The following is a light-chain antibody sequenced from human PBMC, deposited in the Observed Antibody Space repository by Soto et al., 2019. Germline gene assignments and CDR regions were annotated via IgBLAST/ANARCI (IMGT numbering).Light chain of an antibody. J-gene: IGKJ1*01. V-gene: IGKV2-40*01. Sequence: DIVMTQSPLSLSVTPGEPASISCRSSQSLFDSDDGNTYLDWYLKSPGQSPQLLILMVSSRASGVPDRFSGSGSGTDFTLKISRVEAEDVGIYYCMQRVAFPGTFGPGTKVETK. CDR3: MQRVAFPGT. CDR1: QSLFDSDDGNTY. CDR2: MVS.